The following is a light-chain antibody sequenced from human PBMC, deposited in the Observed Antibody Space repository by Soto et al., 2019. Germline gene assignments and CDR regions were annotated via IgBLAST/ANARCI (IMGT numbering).Light chain of an antibody. Sequence: AIRMTQSPSSFSASTGDRVTITCRASQGMSTYLAWYQQKPGKAPKLLIYAASTLQSGVPSRFSGSGSGTDFTLTINCLQSEVFAGYYCQQYYSSPYTLGQGTSWRSN. CDR3: QQYYSSPYT. J-gene: IGKJ2*01. CDR2: AAS. CDR1: QGMSTY. V-gene: IGKV1-8*01.